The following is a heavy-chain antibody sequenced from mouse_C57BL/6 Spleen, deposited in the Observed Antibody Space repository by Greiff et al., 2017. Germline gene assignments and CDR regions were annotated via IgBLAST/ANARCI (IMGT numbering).Heavy chain of an antibody. CDR3: ARMEFIRLYYYAMDY. Sequence: QVQLKQSGAELMKPGASVKLSCKATGYTFTGYWIEWVKQRPGHGLEWIGEILPGSGSTNYNEKFKGKATFTADKSSNTAYMQLSSLTTEDSAIYYCARMEFIRLYYYAMDYWGQGTSVTVSS. J-gene: IGHJ4*01. CDR1: GYTFTGYW. D-gene: IGHD1-1*01. CDR2: ILPGSGST. V-gene: IGHV1-9*01.